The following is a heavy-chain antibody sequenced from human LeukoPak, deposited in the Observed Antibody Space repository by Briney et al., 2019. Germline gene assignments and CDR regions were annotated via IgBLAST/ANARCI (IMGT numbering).Heavy chain of an antibody. CDR2: IYPGDSHT. J-gene: IGHJ4*02. Sequence: GESLKISCKGSGYSFTSYWIGWVRQKHGQGLVWMRIIYPGDSHTTYSPSFQGQVTISADKPISTAYLQWSSLKASDTAMYFCARRRSSTLIDYWGQGTLVTVSS. V-gene: IGHV5-51*01. D-gene: IGHD3-10*01. CDR3: ARRRSSTLIDY. CDR1: GYSFTSYW.